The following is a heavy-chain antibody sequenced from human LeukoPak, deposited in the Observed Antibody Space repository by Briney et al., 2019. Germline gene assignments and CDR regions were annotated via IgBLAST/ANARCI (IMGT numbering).Heavy chain of an antibody. CDR1: GGSFSGYY. CDR3: ARGPYYYDSSGYPWYFDL. Sequence: SETLSLTCAVYGGSFSGYYWSWIRQPPGKGLEWIGEINHSGSTNYNPSLKSRVTISVDTSKNQFSLKLSSVTAADTAVYYCARGPYYYDSSGYPWYFDLWGRGTLVTVSS. D-gene: IGHD3-22*01. V-gene: IGHV4-34*01. J-gene: IGHJ2*01. CDR2: INHSGST.